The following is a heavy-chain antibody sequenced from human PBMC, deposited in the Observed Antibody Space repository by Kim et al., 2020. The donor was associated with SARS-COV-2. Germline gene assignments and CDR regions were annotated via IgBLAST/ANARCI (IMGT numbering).Heavy chain of an antibody. CDR3: ARKNYGDYEDAFDI. CDR2: IKQDGSEK. CDR1: GFTFSSYW. J-gene: IGHJ3*02. D-gene: IGHD4-17*01. Sequence: GGSLRLSCAASGFTFSSYWMSWVRQAPGKGLEWVANIKQDGSEKYYVDSVKGRFTISRDNAKNSLYLQMNSLRAEDTAVYYCARKNYGDYEDAFDIWGQGTMVTVSS. V-gene: IGHV3-7*03.